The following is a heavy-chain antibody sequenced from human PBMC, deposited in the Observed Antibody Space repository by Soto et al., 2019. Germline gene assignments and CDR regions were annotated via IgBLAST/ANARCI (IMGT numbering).Heavy chain of an antibody. D-gene: IGHD1-26*01. V-gene: IGHV4-30-4*01. CDR3: ARNSGFDIDY. Sequence: QVQLQESGPGLVKPSQTLSLTCTVSGGSISSGDYYWSWIRQPPGKGLEWIGYISYSGSTFYNPSRKSRVTMSVDTSKNQFSLRLNSVTAADTAVYYCARNSGFDIDYWGQGTLVTVSS. J-gene: IGHJ4*02. CDR2: ISYSGST. CDR1: GGSISSGDYY.